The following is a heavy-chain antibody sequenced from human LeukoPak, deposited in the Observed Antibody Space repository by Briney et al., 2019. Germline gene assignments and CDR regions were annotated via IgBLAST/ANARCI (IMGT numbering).Heavy chain of an antibody. CDR1: GGSISSGGYY. J-gene: IGHJ5*02. CDR3: AKGAGPPWFDP. V-gene: IGHV4-61*02. Sequence: SETLSLTCTVSGGSISSGGYYWSWIRQPAGKGLEWIGRMYTSGNTNYNPSLKSRATISVDTSKNQFSLELSSVTAADTAVYYCAKGAGPPWFDPWGQGTLVTVSS. D-gene: IGHD6-19*01. CDR2: MYTSGNT.